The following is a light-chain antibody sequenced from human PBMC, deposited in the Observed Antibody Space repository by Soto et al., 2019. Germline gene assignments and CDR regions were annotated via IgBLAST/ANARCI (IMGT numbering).Light chain of an antibody. J-gene: IGLJ2*01. CDR3: SSYTNSGTVL. Sequence: QSALTQPASVSGSPGQSITISCTGTSSDVGGYDYVSWYQQYAGKAPKLTIYNVRNRPSGVSNRFSGSKSGNTASLTISGLQPEDEADYFCSSYTNSGTVLFGGGTKATVL. CDR2: NVR. CDR1: SSDVGGYDY. V-gene: IGLV2-14*01.